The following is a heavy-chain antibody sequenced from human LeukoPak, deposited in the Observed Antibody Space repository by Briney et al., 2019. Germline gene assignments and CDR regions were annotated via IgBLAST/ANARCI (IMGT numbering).Heavy chain of an antibody. CDR2: IRSKTDGGTT. J-gene: IGHJ1*01. Sequence: GGSLRLSCAASGFTFRDAWMAWVRQAPGKGLEWVGRIRSKTDGGTTDYAVSVQGRFTISRDDSKNTLYLQMSSLKTEDTAVYYCAKHIYGVVSIQQWGQGTLVTVSS. CDR3: AKHIYGVVSIQQ. D-gene: IGHD3-3*01. V-gene: IGHV3-15*01. CDR1: GFTFRDAW.